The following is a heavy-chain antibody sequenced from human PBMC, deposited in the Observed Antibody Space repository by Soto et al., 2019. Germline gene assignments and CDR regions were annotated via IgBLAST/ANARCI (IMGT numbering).Heavy chain of an antibody. CDR2: ISSNGIGT. D-gene: IGHD6-6*01. CDR1: GFTLSGYA. V-gene: IGHV3-64*01. Sequence: EVQLAESGGGLAQPGGSLRLSCAASGFTLSGYAMDWVRQAPGKGLEYVSDISSNGIGTNYANSVQGRFTISRDNAKNTVYLQMGSLRPEDMAVYYCARRARPDFYYMDVWGKGTTVTVSS. CDR3: ARRARPDFYYMDV. J-gene: IGHJ6*03.